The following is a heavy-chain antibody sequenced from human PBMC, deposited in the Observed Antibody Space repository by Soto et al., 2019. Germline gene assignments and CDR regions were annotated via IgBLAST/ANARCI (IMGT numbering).Heavy chain of an antibody. V-gene: IGHV3-30*18. Sequence: GGSLRLSCAASGFTFSSYGMHWVRQAPGKGLEWVAVISYDGSNKYYADSVKGRFTISRDNSKNTLYLQMNSLRAEDTAVYYCANVRDTAMSSKSAALDYWGQGTLVTVSS. CDR2: ISYDGSNK. J-gene: IGHJ4*02. CDR3: ANVRDTAMSSKSAALDY. CDR1: GFTFSSYG. D-gene: IGHD5-18*01.